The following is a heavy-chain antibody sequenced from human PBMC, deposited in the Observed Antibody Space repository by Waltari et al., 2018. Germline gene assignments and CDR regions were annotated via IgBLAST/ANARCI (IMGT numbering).Heavy chain of an antibody. Sequence: EVQLVESGGGLVQPGGSLSLSCAASGFTFSHSRMHWARQAPGKGRVWVSRIKSEGSSTRYAHSVKGRFTISRDNAKNTLYLQMNSLRAGDTAVYYCARGGDSSNWYPGYFDYWGQGTLVTVSS. J-gene: IGHJ4*02. CDR1: GFTFSHSR. D-gene: IGHD6-13*01. CDR3: ARGGDSSNWYPGYFDY. CDR2: IKSEGSST. V-gene: IGHV3-74*02.